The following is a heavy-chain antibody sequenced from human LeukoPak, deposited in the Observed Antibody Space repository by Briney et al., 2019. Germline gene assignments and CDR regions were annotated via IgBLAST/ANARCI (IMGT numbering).Heavy chain of an antibody. CDR2: IWFDVIYN. CDR1: GFTFSSYG. J-gene: IGHJ1*01. V-gene: IGHV3-33*06. CDR3: AKDQDPRKSGQDEYCQY. Sequence: GGSLRLSCAASGFTFSSYGMHWVRQAPGKGMEWVAIIWFDVIYNYHTVSVKGLFTISRDNSTTTLYLQMNSLRAEDTAVYYCAKDQDPRKSGQDEYCQYGGQGTLVTVSS. D-gene: IGHD3-3*01.